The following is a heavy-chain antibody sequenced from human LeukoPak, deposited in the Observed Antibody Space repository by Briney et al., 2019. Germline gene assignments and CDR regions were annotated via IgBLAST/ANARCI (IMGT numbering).Heavy chain of an antibody. V-gene: IGHV3-21*01. Sequence: GGSLRLSCAASGFTFRLYSMNWVRQAPGKGLEWVSSISSGSDYIFYGDSLKGRFSISRDNAKNSLYLQMNSLRAKDTAVYYCARGGRRFDSWGQGTLVSVSS. CDR2: ISSGSDYI. J-gene: IGHJ5*01. CDR1: GFTFRLYS. D-gene: IGHD2-15*01. CDR3: ARGGRRFDS.